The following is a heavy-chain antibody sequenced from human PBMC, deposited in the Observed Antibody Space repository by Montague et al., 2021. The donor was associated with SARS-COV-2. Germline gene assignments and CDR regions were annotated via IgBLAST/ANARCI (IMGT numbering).Heavy chain of an antibody. CDR2: IFQSGTT. CDR3: AREHWENYYDFWSGTNLASDYPYYGMDV. D-gene: IGHD3-3*01. V-gene: IGHV4-38-2*02. Sequence: SETLSLTCTVSGYSISDGYSWVWIRQPPGKGLEWIGNIFQSGTTXYNPSLERRSTMSVDTSKNQFSLKLSSVTAADTAVYYCAREHWENYYDFWSGTNLASDYPYYGMDVWGQGTTVTVSS. J-gene: IGHJ6*02. CDR1: GYSISDGYS.